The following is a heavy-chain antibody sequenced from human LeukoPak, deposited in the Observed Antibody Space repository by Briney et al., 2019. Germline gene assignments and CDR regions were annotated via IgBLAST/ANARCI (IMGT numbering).Heavy chain of an antibody. V-gene: IGHV1-69*05. CDR1: GGTFSSYA. J-gene: IGHJ4*02. CDR3: ARVRTGYSSSWYYFDD. Sequence: GASVKVSCKASGGTFSSYAISWVRQAPGQGLEWMGGIIPIFGTANYAQKFQGRVTITTDESTSTAYMELSSLRSEDTAVYYRARVRTGYSSSWYYFDDWGQGTLVTVSS. CDR2: IIPIFGTA. D-gene: IGHD6-13*01.